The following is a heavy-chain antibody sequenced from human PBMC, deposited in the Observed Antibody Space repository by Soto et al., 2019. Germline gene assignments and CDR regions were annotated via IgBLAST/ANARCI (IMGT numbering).Heavy chain of an antibody. CDR1: GGSISSYY. J-gene: IGHJ3*02. CDR3: AREVETDALDI. V-gene: IGHV4-59*01. CDR2: ISSSGHT. Sequence: TSETLSLTCTVSGGSISSYYWSWVRQPPGKGLEWIGYISSSGHTIYTPSLKSRVTLSVDTSKNQFSLKLRSVTAADTAVYFCAREVETDALDIWGQGTMVTVSS.